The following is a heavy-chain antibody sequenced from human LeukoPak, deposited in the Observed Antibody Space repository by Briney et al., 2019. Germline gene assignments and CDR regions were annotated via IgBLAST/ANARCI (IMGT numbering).Heavy chain of an antibody. D-gene: IGHD3/OR15-3a*01. CDR1: GITFTSHW. Sequence: PGGSLRLSCEASGITFTSHWMTWVRQAPGRGLEWVANIKHDGSLRNYLDSVKGRFTISRDNAKHSLYLQMNSLRAEDTAVYYCARDQDYHVSDSWYDAFDVWGRGTMATVSP. V-gene: IGHV3-7*01. J-gene: IGHJ3*01. CDR3: ARDQDYHVSDSWYDAFDV. CDR2: IKHDGSLR.